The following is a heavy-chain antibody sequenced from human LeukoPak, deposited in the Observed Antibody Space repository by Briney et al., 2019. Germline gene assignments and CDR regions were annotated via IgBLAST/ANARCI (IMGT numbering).Heavy chain of an antibody. D-gene: IGHD3-16*01. CDR1: GFTFSSYS. V-gene: IGHV3-21*01. CDR3: ARAAEWGYYYYMDV. CDR2: ISSSSSYI. Sequence: PGGSLRLSCAASGFTFSSYSMNWVRQAPGKGLEWVSSISSSSSYIYYADSVKGRFTISRDNAKNSLHLQMNSLRAEDTAVYYCARAAEWGYYYYMDVWGKGTTVTVSS. J-gene: IGHJ6*03.